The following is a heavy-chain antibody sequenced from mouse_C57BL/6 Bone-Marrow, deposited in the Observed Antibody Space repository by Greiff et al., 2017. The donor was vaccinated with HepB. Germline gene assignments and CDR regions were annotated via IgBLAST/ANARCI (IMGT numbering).Heavy chain of an antibody. V-gene: IGHV1-64*01. CDR1: GYTFTSYW. J-gene: IGHJ3*01. CDR2: IHPNSGST. CDR3: AGDGYPAWFAY. Sequence: QVQLQQPGAELVKPGASVKLTCKASGYTFTSYWMHWVKQRPGQGLEWIGMIHPNSGSTNYNEKFKSKATLTVDKSSSTAYMQLSSLTSEDSAVYYCAGDGYPAWFAYWGQGTLVTVSA. D-gene: IGHD2-3*01.